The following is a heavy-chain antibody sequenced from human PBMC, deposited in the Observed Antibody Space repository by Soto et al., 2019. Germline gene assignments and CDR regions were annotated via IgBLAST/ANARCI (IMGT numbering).Heavy chain of an antibody. J-gene: IGHJ4*02. CDR3: ARDRGIVVVPAAMGPY. V-gene: IGHV1-3*01. D-gene: IGHD2-2*01. CDR1: GYTFTSYA. Sequence: QVQLVQSGAEVKKPGASVKVSCKASGYTFTSYAMHWVRQAPGQRLEWMGWINAGNGNTKYSQKFQGRVTITRDTSAGTAYMELSSLRSEDTAVYYCARDRGIVVVPAAMGPYWGQGTLVTVSS. CDR2: INAGNGNT.